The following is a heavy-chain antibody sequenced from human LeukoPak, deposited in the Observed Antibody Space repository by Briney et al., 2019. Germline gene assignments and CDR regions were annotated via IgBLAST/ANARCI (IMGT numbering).Heavy chain of an antibody. D-gene: IGHD2-21*01. CDR3: AAKLPGGACYFDF. Sequence: GGSLRLSCVGSEFTFSNYDMTWVRQAPGKGLEWVSSISDTGRYIFSADSMRGRFSISRDNSANTLYLQMYTLRIEDTATYFCAAKLPGGACYFDFWGQGTLVTVSS. J-gene: IGHJ4*02. V-gene: IGHV3-23*01. CDR1: EFTFSNYD. CDR2: ISDTGRYI.